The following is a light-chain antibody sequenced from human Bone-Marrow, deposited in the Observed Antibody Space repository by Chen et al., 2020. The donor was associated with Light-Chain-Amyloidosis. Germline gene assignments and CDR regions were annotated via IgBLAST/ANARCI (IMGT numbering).Light chain of an antibody. Sequence: SYELTQPPSVSASPGQTATITCSVDDLNTKYAYWYQQKPGQAPVLVIHRDTEWTSGISARFSGASSGTTATLTISGVEVEDEADYHWQSADSRGTYVVIFGGGTMLTV. CDR2: RDT. CDR3: QSADSRGTYVVI. J-gene: IGLJ2*01. V-gene: IGLV3-25*03. CDR1: DLNTKY.